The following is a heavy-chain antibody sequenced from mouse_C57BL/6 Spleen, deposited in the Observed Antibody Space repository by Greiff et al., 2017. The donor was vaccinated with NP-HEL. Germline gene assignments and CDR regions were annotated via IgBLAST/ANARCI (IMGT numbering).Heavy chain of an antibody. D-gene: IGHD1-1*01. J-gene: IGHJ4*01. Sequence: VQLQQSVAELVRPGASVKLSCTASGFNIKNTYMHWVKQRPEQGLEWIGRIDPANGNTKYAPKFQGKAPITADTSSNTAYLQLSSLTAEDTAIYYCARRGTTVVATDYAMDYWGQGTSVTVSS. CDR3: ARRGTTVVATDYAMDY. V-gene: IGHV14-3*01. CDR1: GFNIKNTY. CDR2: IDPANGNT.